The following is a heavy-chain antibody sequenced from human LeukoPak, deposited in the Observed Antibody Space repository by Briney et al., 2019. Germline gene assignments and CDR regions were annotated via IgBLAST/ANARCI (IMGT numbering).Heavy chain of an antibody. J-gene: IGHJ4*02. Sequence: GGSLRLSCAASGFTFSSYSMNWVRQAPGKGLEWVSSISSSSSYIYYADSVKGRFTISRDNANNSLYLQMNSLRAEDTAVYYCARDVPSPFDWLLSAPLPIFDYWGQGTLVTVSS. CDR1: GFTFSSYS. CDR2: ISSSSSYI. CDR3: ARDVPSPFDWLLSAPLPIFDY. D-gene: IGHD3-9*01. V-gene: IGHV3-21*01.